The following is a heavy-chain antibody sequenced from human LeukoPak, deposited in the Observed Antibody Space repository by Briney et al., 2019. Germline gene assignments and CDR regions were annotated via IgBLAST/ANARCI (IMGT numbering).Heavy chain of an antibody. J-gene: IGHJ4*02. CDR2: IYYSGST. V-gene: IGHV4-39*07. CDR3: ARGGGYGDYGYVDY. Sequence: PSETLSLTCTVSGGSISSSSYYWGWIRQPPGKGLEWIGSIYYSGSTYYNPSLKSRVTISVDTSKNQFSLKLSSVTAADTAVYFCARGGGYGDYGYVDYWGQGTLVTVSS. CDR1: GGSISSSSYY. D-gene: IGHD4-17*01.